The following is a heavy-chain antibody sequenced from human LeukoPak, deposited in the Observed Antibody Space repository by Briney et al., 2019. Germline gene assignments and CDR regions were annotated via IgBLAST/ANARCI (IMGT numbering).Heavy chain of an antibody. CDR1: GFTFSDYY. V-gene: IGHV3-11*03. CDR2: ISSGSSYT. J-gene: IGHJ4*02. D-gene: IGHD1-26*01. Sequence: GGSLRLSCAASGFTFSDYYMSWIRQAPGKGLEWVSYISSGSSYTNYADSVKGRFTISRDNAKNSLYLQMNSLRPEDTAVYYCASGRSPDYWGQVTLVTVSS. CDR3: ASGRSPDY.